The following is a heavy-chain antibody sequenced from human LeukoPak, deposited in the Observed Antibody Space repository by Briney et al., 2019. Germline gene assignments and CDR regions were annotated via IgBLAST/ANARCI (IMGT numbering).Heavy chain of an antibody. CDR2: INGGADST. V-gene: IGHV3-23*01. Sequence: PGGSLRLSCVASGITFSSYAMSWVRQAPGKGLEWVSAINGGADSTYYADSVKGRFTISRDNSKNTLFLQMNSLRDEDTAVYYCAREHDYGSGIYGMDAWGQGTKVTVS. D-gene: IGHD3-10*01. CDR3: AREHDYGSGIYGMDA. CDR1: GITFSSYA. J-gene: IGHJ6*02.